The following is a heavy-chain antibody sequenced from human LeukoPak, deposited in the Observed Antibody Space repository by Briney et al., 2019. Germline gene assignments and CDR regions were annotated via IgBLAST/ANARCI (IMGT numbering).Heavy chain of an antibody. D-gene: IGHD3-10*01. CDR3: ARHFRGGSGSYYLLFDY. J-gene: IGHJ4*02. Sequence: GGSLRLSCAASGFTFSSYSMNWVRQAPGKGLEWVSSISSSSSYVYYADSVKGRFTISRDNAKNSLYLQMNSLRAEDTAVYYCARHFRGGSGSYYLLFDYWGQGTLVTVSS. CDR2: ISSSSSYV. CDR1: GFTFSSYS. V-gene: IGHV3-21*01.